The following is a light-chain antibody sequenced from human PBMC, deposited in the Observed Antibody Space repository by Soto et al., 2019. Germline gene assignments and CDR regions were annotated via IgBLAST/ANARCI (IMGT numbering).Light chain of an antibody. V-gene: IGKV3-20*01. CDR2: GAS. Sequence: EIVLTQSPGTLSLSPGERATLSCRASHSVSSSYLAWYQQKPGQAPRLLIYGASSRDTGIPDRFSGSGSGTDFTLTISRLEPKDFAVYYCQQYGSSPPITFGQGTRLEIK. CDR1: HSVSSSY. CDR3: QQYGSSPPIT. J-gene: IGKJ5*01.